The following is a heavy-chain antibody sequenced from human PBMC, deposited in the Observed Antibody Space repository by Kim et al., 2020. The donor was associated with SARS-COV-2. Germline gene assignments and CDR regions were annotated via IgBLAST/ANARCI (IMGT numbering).Heavy chain of an antibody. CDR1: GGSFSSYY. J-gene: IGHJ6*02. CDR2: IYYNGRA. Sequence: SETLSLTCTVSGGSFSSYYWNWIRQPPGKGLEWIAYIYYNGRANYNPSLQSRVTISADTSKNQFSLKLTSLTAADTAVYYCARGVEDLHYYYGMDVWGQGTTVTVSS. V-gene: IGHV4-59*01. D-gene: IGHD2-15*01. CDR3: ARGVEDLHYYYGMDV.